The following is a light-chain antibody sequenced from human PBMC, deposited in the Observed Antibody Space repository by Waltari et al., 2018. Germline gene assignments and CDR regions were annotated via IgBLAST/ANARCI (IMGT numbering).Light chain of an antibody. CDR1: NSDVGAYHY. V-gene: IGLV2-8*01. J-gene: IGLJ1*01. Sequence: QSVLTQPPSATGSPGQSVTIPCTGPNSDVGAYHYVSWYQQHPGKVPKLLIYEVTKRPSGVPDRFSGSKSGNTASLTVSGLQADDEADYYCSSYAHNNHFVFGTGTKVTVL. CDR3: SSYAHNNHFV. CDR2: EVT.